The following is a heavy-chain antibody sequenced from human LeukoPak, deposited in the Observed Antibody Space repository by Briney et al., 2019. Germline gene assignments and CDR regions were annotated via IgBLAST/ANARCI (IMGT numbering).Heavy chain of an antibody. J-gene: IGHJ4*02. Sequence: SETLSLTCAVYGGSFSGYYWSWIRQPPGKGLEWIGEINHSGSTNYNPSLKSRVTISVDTSKNQFSLKLSSVTAADTAVYYCARGMRAYYEIRQGHFDYWGQGTLVTVSS. CDR3: ARGMRAYYEIRQGHFDY. CDR1: GGSFSGYY. CDR2: INHSGST. V-gene: IGHV4-34*01. D-gene: IGHD3-16*01.